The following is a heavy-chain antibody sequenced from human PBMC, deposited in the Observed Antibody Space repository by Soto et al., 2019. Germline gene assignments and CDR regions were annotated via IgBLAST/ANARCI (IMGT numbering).Heavy chain of an antibody. CDR3: ARDAKWDPRGVEAQQDGYFDY. Sequence: ASVKVSCKASGYTFTSYAIHWVRQAPGQSLEWMGWVDTGNGNTKYSQKFQGRVTITRDTYANTADMELSSLRSEDTAVYYCARDAKWDPRGVEAQQDGYFDYWGQGTLVTVSS. V-gene: IGHV1-3*04. CDR2: VDTGNGNT. J-gene: IGHJ4*02. CDR1: GYTFTSYA. D-gene: IGHD1-26*01.